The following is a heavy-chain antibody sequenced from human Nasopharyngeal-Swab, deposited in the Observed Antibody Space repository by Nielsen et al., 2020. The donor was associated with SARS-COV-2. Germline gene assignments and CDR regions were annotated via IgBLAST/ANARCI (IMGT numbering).Heavy chain of an antibody. J-gene: IGHJ3*02. CDR3: ARQGVLRYFDWLLSQDAFDI. CDR1: GGSISSSSYY. D-gene: IGHD3-9*01. CDR2: IYYSGST. V-gene: IGHV4-39*01. Sequence: GSLRLSCTVSGGSISSSSYYWGWIRQPPGKGLEWIGSIYYSGSTYYNPSLKSRVTISVDTSKNQFSLKLSSVTAADTAVYYCARQGVLRYFDWLLSQDAFDIWGQGTMVTVSS.